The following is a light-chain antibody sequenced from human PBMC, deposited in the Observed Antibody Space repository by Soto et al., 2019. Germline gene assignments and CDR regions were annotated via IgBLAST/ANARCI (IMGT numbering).Light chain of an antibody. CDR3: QESYTTPAVS. CDR2: AAS. V-gene: IGKV1-9*01. CDR1: QGISSY. J-gene: IGKJ4*01. Sequence: IQLTQSPSSLSASVGDRVTITCRASQGISSYLAWCQQKPGKAPNLLIYAASTLQSGVPSRFSGSGSGTEFTLTISSLQAEDFATYFCQESYTTPAVSFGGGTKVDIK.